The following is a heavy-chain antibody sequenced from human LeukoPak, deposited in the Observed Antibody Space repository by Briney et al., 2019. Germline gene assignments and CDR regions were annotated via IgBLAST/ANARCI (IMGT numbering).Heavy chain of an antibody. J-gene: IGHJ5*02. D-gene: IGHD2-2*03. Sequence: GESLKISCKGSGYSFTSYWIGWVRQMLGKGLEWMGIIYPGDSDTRYSPSFQGQVTISADKSISTAYLQWSSLKASDTAMYYCARQVGYYSSTSCRAAWFDPWGQGTLVTVSS. CDR1: GYSFTSYW. CDR2: IYPGDSDT. V-gene: IGHV5-51*01. CDR3: ARQVGYYSSTSCRAAWFDP.